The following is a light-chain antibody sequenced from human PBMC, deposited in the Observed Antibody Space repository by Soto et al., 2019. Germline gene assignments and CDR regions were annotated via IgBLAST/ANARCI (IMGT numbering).Light chain of an antibody. J-gene: IGKJ1*01. V-gene: IGKV3-20*01. CDR2: GAS. CDR1: QSVISTY. CDR3: QQYGSSPWT. Sequence: EIVMTQSPATLSVSPGERAALSCRASQSVISTYLTCYQQKPGQAPRLLIYGASSRATGIPDRFTGSGSGTHFTLTTSRLEPEDFAVYYCQQYGSSPWTFGQGTKVDIK.